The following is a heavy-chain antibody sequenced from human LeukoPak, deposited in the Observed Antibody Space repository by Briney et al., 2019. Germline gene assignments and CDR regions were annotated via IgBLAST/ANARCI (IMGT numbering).Heavy chain of an antibody. CDR2: INPSGGST. CDR1: GGTFSSYA. Sequence: GASVKVSCKASGGTFSSYAISWVRQAPGQGLEWMGIINPSGGSTSYAQKFQGRVTMTRDTSTSTVYMELSSLRSEDTAVYYCARVSRTSGSYSPFDYWGQGTLVTVSS. CDR3: ARVSRTSGSYSPFDY. D-gene: IGHD1-26*01. V-gene: IGHV1-46*01. J-gene: IGHJ4*02.